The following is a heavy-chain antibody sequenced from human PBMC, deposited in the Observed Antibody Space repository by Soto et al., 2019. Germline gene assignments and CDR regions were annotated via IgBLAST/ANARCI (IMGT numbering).Heavy chain of an antibody. CDR1: GGSFSGYY. V-gene: IGHV4-34*01. CDR3: ARDGSLRSSDTGAYYFDY. J-gene: IGHJ4*01. CDR2: INHSGST. Sequence: SETLSLTCAVYGGSFSGYYWSWIRQPPGKGLEWIGEINHSGSTNYNPSLKSRVTISVDTSKIQFALKLSSVTAADAAVYYCARDGSLRSSDTGAYYFDYWGHGTLVTVSS. D-gene: IGHD5-12*01.